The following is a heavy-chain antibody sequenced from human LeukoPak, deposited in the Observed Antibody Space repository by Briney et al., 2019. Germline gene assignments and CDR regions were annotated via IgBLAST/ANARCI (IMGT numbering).Heavy chain of an antibody. J-gene: IGHJ1*01. CDR2: IYHTGNT. V-gene: IGHV4-38-2*02. CDR1: GYSISSGYY. D-gene: IGHD3-22*01. CDR3: ARDSHASGSVDFQH. Sequence: SETLSLTCAVSGYSISSGYYWGWIRQPPGKGLEWMGSIYHTGNTYYNPSLKSRVTMSVDTSKNQFSLKLTSVTAADTAVYYCARDSHASGSVDFQHWGQGTLVTVSS.